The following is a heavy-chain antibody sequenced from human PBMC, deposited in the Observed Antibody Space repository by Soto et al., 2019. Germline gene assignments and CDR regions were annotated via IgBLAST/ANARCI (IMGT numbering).Heavy chain of an antibody. J-gene: IGHJ6*02. D-gene: IGHD6-6*01. V-gene: IGHV3-7*03. CDR1: GFTFSSYW. CDR2: IKQDGSEK. CDR3: ARDSRYSSSSVYYYGMDV. Sequence: PGGSLRLSCAASGFTFSSYWMSWVRQAPGKGLEWVANIKQDGSEKYYVDSVKGRFTISRDNAKNSLYLQMNSLRAEDTAVYYCARDSRYSSSSVYYYGMDVWGQGTTVTVSS.